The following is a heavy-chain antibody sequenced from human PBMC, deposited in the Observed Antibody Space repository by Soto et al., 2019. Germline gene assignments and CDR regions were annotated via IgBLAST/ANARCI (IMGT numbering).Heavy chain of an antibody. CDR3: ARLQYAFSSGDPARRAYGMVV. J-gene: IGHJ6*02. Sequence: LPCTCCKLVRRLLVVCVSWIRQPPGKALEWLALIDWDDDKYYSTSLKTRLTISKDTSKNQVVLTMTNMDPVDTATYYCARLQYAFSSGDPARRAYGMVVWSQG. V-gene: IGHV2-70*01. CDR2: IDWDDDK. CDR1: KLVRRLLVVC. D-gene: IGHD4-17*01.